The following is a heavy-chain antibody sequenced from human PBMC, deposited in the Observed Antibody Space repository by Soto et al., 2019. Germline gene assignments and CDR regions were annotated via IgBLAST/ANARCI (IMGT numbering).Heavy chain of an antibody. J-gene: IGHJ6*02. CDR3: ARLDYDILTGYYTSIYYYYGMDV. D-gene: IGHD3-9*01. CDR1: GYSFTSYW. V-gene: IGHV5-51*01. Sequence: GESLKISCKGSGYSFTSYWIGWVRQMPGKGLEWMGIIYPGDSDTRYSPSFQGQVTISADKSISTAYLQWSGLKASDTAMYYCARLDYDILTGYYTSIYYYYGMDVWGQGTTVTVSS. CDR2: IYPGDSDT.